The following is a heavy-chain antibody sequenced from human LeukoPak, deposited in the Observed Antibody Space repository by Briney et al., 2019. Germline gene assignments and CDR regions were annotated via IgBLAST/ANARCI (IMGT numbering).Heavy chain of an antibody. V-gene: IGHV4-39*01. CDR3: ARQGNYGDYFWVIGSSESNWFDP. Sequence: SSETLSLTCNVSGGSISSRGSYWGWIRQPPGKGLEWIGRIYYTGSTDYNPSHKSRLTISVHTSKNQLFLSLNSVTAADTAVYYCARQGNYGDYFWVIGSSESNWFDPWGQGTLVTVSS. CDR1: GGSISSRGSY. J-gene: IGHJ5*02. CDR2: IYYTGST. D-gene: IGHD4-17*01.